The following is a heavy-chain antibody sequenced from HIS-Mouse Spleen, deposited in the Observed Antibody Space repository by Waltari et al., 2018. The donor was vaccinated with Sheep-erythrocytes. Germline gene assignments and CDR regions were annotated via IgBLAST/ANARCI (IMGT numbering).Heavy chain of an antibody. CDR2: ISYDGSNK. CDR1: GFTFSSYG. J-gene: IGHJ3*02. V-gene: IGHV3-30*18. Sequence: QVQLVESGGGVVQPGRSLRLSCAASGFTFSSYGMHWVRQAPGKGLECVEVISYDGSNKYYADSVNGRFTISRDNSKNTLYLQMNSLRAEDTAVYYCAKGDAMVYDAFDIWGQGTMVTV. CDR3: AKGDAMVYDAFDI. D-gene: IGHD2-8*01.